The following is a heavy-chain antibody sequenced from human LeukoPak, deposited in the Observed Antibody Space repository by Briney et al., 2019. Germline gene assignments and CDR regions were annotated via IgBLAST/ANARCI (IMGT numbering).Heavy chain of an antibody. Sequence: SETLSLTCTVSGGSISSSSYYWGWIRQPPGKGLEWIGYIYYSGSTYYNPSLKSRVTISVDTSKNQFSLKLSSVTAADTAVYYCARAPAYYDFWSGYYCWYFDLWGRGTLVTVSS. CDR3: ARAPAYYDFWSGYYCWYFDL. J-gene: IGHJ2*01. CDR2: IYYSGST. CDR1: GGSISSSSYY. D-gene: IGHD3-3*01. V-gene: IGHV4-30-4*08.